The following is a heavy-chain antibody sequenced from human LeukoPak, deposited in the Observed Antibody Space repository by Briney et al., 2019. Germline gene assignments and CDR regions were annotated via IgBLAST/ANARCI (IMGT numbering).Heavy chain of an antibody. J-gene: IGHJ2*01. CDR1: GGSISSYY. Sequence: PSETLSLTCTVSGGSISSYYWSWIRQPPGKGLEWIGYIYYSGSTNYNPSLKSRVTISVDTSKNQFSLKLSSVTAADTAVYYCARSRGGYFDLWGRGTLVTVSS. V-gene: IGHV4-59*08. D-gene: IGHD3-10*01. CDR3: ARSRGGYFDL. CDR2: IYYSGST.